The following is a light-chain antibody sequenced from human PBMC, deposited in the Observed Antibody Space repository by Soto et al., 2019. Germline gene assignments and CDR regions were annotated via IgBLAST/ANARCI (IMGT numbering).Light chain of an antibody. CDR3: QQRSNWPLT. V-gene: IGKV3-11*01. J-gene: IGKJ4*01. Sequence: EIVLTQSPATLSLSPGERATLSCRASQSVSSYLAWYQQKPGQPPRLLIYHASNRVTGIPVRFSGSGSGEDFTLTISSLGPEDFAVYYCQQRSNWPLTFGGGTKVEIK. CDR2: HAS. CDR1: QSVSSY.